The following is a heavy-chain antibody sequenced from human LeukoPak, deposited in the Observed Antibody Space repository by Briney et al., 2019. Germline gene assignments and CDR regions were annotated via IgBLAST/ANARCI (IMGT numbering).Heavy chain of an antibody. CDR3: VVGDWLLERQSDAFDI. CDR2: IDHSGST. V-gene: IGHV4-38-2*02. D-gene: IGHD3-9*01. J-gene: IGHJ3*02. CDR1: GYSISSGYY. Sequence: NPSETLSLTCTVSGYSISSGYYWGWIRQPPGKGREWIGSIDHSGSTYYNPSLKSRVTISVDTSKNQFSLKLSSVTAADTAVYYCVVGDWLLERQSDAFDIWGQGTMVTVSS.